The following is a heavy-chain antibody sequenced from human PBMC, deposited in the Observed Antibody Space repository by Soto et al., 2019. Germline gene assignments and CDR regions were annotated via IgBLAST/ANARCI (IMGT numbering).Heavy chain of an antibody. V-gene: IGHV5-10-1*01. Sequence: GESLKISCQASGYNFANYRLSWVRQMPGKGLEWMGRVDPSDSYTTYSPSFQGLVTISVDKSISTAYLQWSSLKASDTAIYYCARRGSETYYNAAQKDYFDSWGQGTLVTVSS. CDR1: GYNFANYR. CDR2: VDPSDSYT. CDR3: ARRGSETYYNAAQKDYFDS. J-gene: IGHJ4*02. D-gene: IGHD3-10*01.